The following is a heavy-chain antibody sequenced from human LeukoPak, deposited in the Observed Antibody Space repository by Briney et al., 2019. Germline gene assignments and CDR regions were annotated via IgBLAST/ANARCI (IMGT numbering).Heavy chain of an antibody. V-gene: IGHV3-74*01. CDR3: ARAPSEIGGYYPEYFRH. CDR2: IKSDGST. D-gene: IGHD3-22*01. Sequence: GGSLRLSCAASGFTFSSYWMTWVRQAPGKGLVWVSRIKSDGSTNYADSVKGRFTISSDNAKNTLSLQMNSLRAEDTGVYYCARAPSEIGGYYPEYFRHWGQGTLVTVSS. J-gene: IGHJ1*01. CDR1: GFTFSSYW.